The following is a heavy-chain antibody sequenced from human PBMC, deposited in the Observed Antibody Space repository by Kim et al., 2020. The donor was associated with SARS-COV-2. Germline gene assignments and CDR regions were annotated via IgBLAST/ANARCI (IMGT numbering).Heavy chain of an antibody. D-gene: IGHD3-22*01. CDR1: GDSISSFSYY. CDR3: AREGYPYYSESSHMFDY. J-gene: IGHJ4*02. V-gene: IGHV4-39*06. Sequence: SETLSLTCTVSGDSISSFSYYWGWIRQSPGKGLEWFGSVDYSGDTAYNPSLKSRVTISLDTSRNQFTLRLSSVTAADTAVYFCAREGYPYYSESSHMFDYWGQGLLVTVSS. CDR2: VDYSGDT.